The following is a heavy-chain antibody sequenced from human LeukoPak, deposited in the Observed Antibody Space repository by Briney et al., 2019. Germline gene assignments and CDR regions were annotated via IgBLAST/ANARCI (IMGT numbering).Heavy chain of an antibody. D-gene: IGHD1-1*01. CDR1: GGSISPYY. V-gene: IGHV4-59*01. CDR2: ILYSGTTT. CDR3: ARVGDWNDLVY. Sequence: PSETLSLTCTVSGGSISPYYWSWIRQTPGKGLEWIGYILYSGTTTNYNPSLKSRVTISVDTSKNQFSLKLSSVTAADTAVYYCARVGDWNDLVYWGQGTLLTVSS. J-gene: IGHJ4*02.